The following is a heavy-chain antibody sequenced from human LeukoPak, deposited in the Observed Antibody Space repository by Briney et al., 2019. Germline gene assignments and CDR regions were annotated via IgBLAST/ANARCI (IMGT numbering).Heavy chain of an antibody. CDR2: INPNSGGT. Sequence: GASVKVSCKASGYTFTGYYMHWVRQAPGQGLEWMGWINPNSGGTNYAQKFQGRVTMTRDTSISTAYMELSRLRSDDTAVYYCARVIRGDYGDYYFDYWGQGTLVTVSS. J-gene: IGHJ4*02. D-gene: IGHD4-17*01. CDR1: GYTFTGYY. V-gene: IGHV1-2*02. CDR3: ARVIRGDYGDYYFDY.